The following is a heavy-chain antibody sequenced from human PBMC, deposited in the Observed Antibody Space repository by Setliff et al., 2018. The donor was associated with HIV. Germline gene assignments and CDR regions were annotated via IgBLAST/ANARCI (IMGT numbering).Heavy chain of an antibody. D-gene: IGHD6-19*01. CDR2: IIPMFSIP. V-gene: IGHV1-69*04. Sequence: GASVKVSCKASGGPFSSYSITWVRQAPGQGLEWMGRIIPMFSIPNYSQRFQGRVTITADRSTNTVYMELSRLRSDDTAVYYCARVGRSVTGPWGQGTLVTVSS. CDR1: GGPFSSYS. CDR3: ARVGRSVTGP. J-gene: IGHJ5*02.